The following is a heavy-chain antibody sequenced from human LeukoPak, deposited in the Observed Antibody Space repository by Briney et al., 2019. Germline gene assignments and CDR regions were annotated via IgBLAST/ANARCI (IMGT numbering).Heavy chain of an antibody. CDR2: ISAYNGNT. CDR3: ARVQGVRFLVWYRLGLDYYYYYMDG. CDR1: GYTFTSYG. Sequence: ASVRVSCMASGYTFTSYGISWVRQAPGQGLEWMGWISAYNGNTNYAQTLQGRVTITTDTSPSTPYVELRSLRSDDSAMYYRARVQGVRFLVWYRLGLDYYYYYMDGWGKGTTVSVPS. V-gene: IGHV1-18*01. D-gene: IGHD3-3*01. J-gene: IGHJ6*03.